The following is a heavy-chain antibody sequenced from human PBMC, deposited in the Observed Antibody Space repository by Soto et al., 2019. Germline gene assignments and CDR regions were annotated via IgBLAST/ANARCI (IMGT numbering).Heavy chain of an antibody. CDR3: ASRPRSIAADYYYYGMDV. V-gene: IGHV3-23*01. CDR2: ISGSGGST. Sequence: GGSLRLSCAASGFTFSSYAMSWVRQAPGKGLEWVSAISGSGGSTYYADSVKGRFTISRDNSTNTLYLQMNSLRAEDTAVYYCASRPRSIAADYYYYGMDVWGQGTTVTVSS. J-gene: IGHJ6*02. D-gene: IGHD6-13*01. CDR1: GFTFSSYA.